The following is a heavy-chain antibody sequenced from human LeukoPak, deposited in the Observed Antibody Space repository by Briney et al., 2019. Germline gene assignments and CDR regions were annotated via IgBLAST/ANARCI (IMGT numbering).Heavy chain of an antibody. CDR2: IYTSGST. CDR1: GGSISSTSYD. D-gene: IGHD4-17*01. Sequence: SETLSLTCTVSGGSISSTSYDWYWIRQPAGKGLEWIGHIYTSGSTNYNPSLKSRVTISVDTSKNQFSLKLSSVTAADTAVYYCARDRYGDYPFDYWGQGTLVTVSS. J-gene: IGHJ4*02. CDR3: ARDRYGDYPFDY. V-gene: IGHV4-61*09.